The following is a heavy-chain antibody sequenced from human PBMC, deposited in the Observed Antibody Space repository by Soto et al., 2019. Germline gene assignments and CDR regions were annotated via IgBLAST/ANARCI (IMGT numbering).Heavy chain of an antibody. D-gene: IGHD3-10*01. V-gene: IGHV1-3*01. Sequence: QVQLVQSGAEVKKPGASVKVSCKASGYTFTSYAMHWVRQAPGQRLEWLGWINAGNGNTKYSQKFQGRVTITRDTXXXXAXXXXXXXXXXXXXXXYCXXXXXXPDGPGDYWGQGTLVTVSS. CDR3: XXXXXXPDGPGDY. CDR1: GYTFTSYA. CDR2: INAGNGNT. J-gene: IGHJ4*02.